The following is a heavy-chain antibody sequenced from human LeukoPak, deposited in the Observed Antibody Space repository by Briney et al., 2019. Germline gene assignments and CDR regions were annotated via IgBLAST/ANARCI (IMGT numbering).Heavy chain of an antibody. J-gene: IGHJ4*02. Sequence: GASVKVSRKVSGYTLTELSMHWVRQAPGKGLEWMGGFDPEDGETIYAQKFQGRVTMTEDTSTDTAYMELSSLRSEDTAVYYCATDLDIAVAGTIFDYWGQGTLVTVSS. CDR2: FDPEDGET. CDR3: ATDLDIAVAGTIFDY. V-gene: IGHV1-24*01. D-gene: IGHD6-19*01. CDR1: GYTLTELS.